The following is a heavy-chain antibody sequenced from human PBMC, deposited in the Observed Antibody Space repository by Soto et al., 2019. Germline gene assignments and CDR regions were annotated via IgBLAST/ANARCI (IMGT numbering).Heavy chain of an antibody. CDR2: ISYDGSNK. CDR1: GFTFSSYA. V-gene: IGHV3-30-3*01. CDR3: ARDPPSIAAAPGWA. J-gene: IGHJ5*02. Sequence: QVQLVESGGGVVQPGRSLRLSCAASGFTFSSYAMHWVRQAPGKGLEWVAVISYDGSNKYYADSVKGRFTISRDNSKNTLYLQMNSLRAEDTAVYYCARDPPSIAAAPGWAWGQGTLVTVSS. D-gene: IGHD6-13*01.